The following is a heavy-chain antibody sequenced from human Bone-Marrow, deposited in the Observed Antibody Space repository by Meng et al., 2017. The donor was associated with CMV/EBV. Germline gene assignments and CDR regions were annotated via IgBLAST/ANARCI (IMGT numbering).Heavy chain of an antibody. J-gene: IGHJ6*02. CDR3: ATFPSGYAYYYYGMDV. V-gene: IGHV1-18*01. CDR2: ISAYNGNT. D-gene: IGHD3-3*01. CDR1: GYTFTSYG. Sequence: ASVKVSCKASGYTFTSYGISWVRQAPGQGLEWMGWISAYNGNTIYAQKFQGRVTMTEDTSTDTAYMELSSLRSEDTAVYYCATFPSGYAYYYYGMDVWGQGTTVTVSS.